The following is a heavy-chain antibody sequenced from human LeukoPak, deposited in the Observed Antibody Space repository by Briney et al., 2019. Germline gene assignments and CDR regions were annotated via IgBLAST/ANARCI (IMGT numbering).Heavy chain of an antibody. J-gene: IGHJ4*02. CDR1: GFTFSDSF. V-gene: IGHV3-11*01. CDR3: ARHSQQLVFSPFDY. D-gene: IGHD6-6*01. CDR2: ISSRSRTT. Sequence: GGSLRLSCAASGFTFSDSFMSWIRQAPGKGLAWIAYISSRSRTTHYADSVKGRFTISRDNAKSSLFLQMDSLRAEDTAVYYCARHSQQLVFSPFDYWGQGSVVTVSS.